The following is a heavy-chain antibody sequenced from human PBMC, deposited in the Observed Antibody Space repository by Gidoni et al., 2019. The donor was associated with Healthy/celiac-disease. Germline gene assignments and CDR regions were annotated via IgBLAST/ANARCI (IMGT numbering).Heavy chain of an antibody. D-gene: IGHD3-9*01. CDR1: GGSISSYY. CDR3: ARRGIDILTGYYLFDY. V-gene: IGHV4-59*08. Sequence: QVQLQESGPGLVKPSETLSLTCTVSGGSISSYYWSWIRQPPGKGLEWIGYIYYSGSTNYTPALKSRVTISVDTSKNQFSLKLSSVTAADTAVYYCARRGIDILTGYYLFDYWGQGTLVTVSS. CDR2: IYYSGST. J-gene: IGHJ4*02.